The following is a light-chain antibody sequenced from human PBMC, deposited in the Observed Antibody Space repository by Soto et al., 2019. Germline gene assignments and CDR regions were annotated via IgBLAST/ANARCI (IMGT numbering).Light chain of an antibody. CDR1: QSVTSNY. CDR2: GAS. CDR3: QQFDDSVT. Sequence: IVLTQSPATLSVSPGERATLSCRASQSVTSNYLAWYQQNPGPAPSLLFFGASIRATGIPDRFSGRGSGTDFPLTISRLEPEDSAVYYCQQFDDSVTFGQGTRLEIK. V-gene: IGKV3-20*01. J-gene: IGKJ5*01.